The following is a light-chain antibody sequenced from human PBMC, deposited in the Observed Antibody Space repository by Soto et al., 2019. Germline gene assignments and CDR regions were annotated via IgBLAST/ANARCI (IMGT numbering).Light chain of an antibody. CDR2: DTD. V-gene: IGLV7-46*01. CDR3: LLSYNGVRGV. Sequence: QAVVTQEPSLTVSPGGTVTLTCGSSTGAVTSGHYPYWFQQKPGQAPRTLIYDTDNKHSWTPARFSGFLLGGKAALTLSGAQPEDEAEYYCLLSYNGVRGVFGPGTKLTVL. J-gene: IGLJ1*01. CDR1: TGAVTSGHY.